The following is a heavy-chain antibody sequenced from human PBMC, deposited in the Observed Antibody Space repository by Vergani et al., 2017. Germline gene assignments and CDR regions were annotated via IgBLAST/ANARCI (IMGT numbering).Heavy chain of an antibody. CDR3: ARGGQLDVPYYYHHMDV. Sequence: VQLVESGGGVVQPGRSLRLSCAASGFTFSSYGMHWVRQAPGKGLEWVAVIWYDGSNKYYADSVKGRFTISRDNAKNSLYLQMNSLRAEDTAVYYCARGGQLDVPYYYHHMDVWGKGTTVTVSS. CDR1: GFTFSSYG. J-gene: IGHJ6*03. V-gene: IGHV3-33*01. CDR2: IWYDGSNK. D-gene: IGHD3-10*01.